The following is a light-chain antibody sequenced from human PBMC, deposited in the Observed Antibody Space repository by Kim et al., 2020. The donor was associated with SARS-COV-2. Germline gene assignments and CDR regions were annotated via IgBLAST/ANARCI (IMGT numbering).Light chain of an antibody. V-gene: IGKV3-20*01. CDR3: QQYDSAFLT. Sequence: SPGERAALSCRASQRVSSSYLAWYQQKPGQGLRLLIYGASSRATGIPDRFSGSGSGTDFTLTISRLEPEDFAVYYCQQYDSAFLTFGGGTKVDIK. CDR2: GAS. CDR1: QRVSSSY. J-gene: IGKJ4*01.